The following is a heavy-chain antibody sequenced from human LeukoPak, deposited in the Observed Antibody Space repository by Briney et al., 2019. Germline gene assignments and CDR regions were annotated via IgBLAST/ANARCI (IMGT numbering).Heavy chain of an antibody. CDR3: ARQGDGFDNWFDP. CDR2: INHSGST. D-gene: IGHD5-24*01. CDR1: GGSFSGYY. J-gene: IGHJ5*02. Sequence: SETLSLTCAVYGGSFSGYYWSWIRQPPGKGLEWIGEINHSGSTNYNPSLKSRVTISVDTSKNQFSLKLSSVTAADTAVYYCARQGDGFDNWFDPWGQGTLVTVSS. V-gene: IGHV4-34*01.